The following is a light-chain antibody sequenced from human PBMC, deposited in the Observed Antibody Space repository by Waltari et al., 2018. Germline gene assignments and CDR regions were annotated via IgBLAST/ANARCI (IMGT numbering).Light chain of an antibody. V-gene: IGLV1-44*01. CDR1: SPTLGRNT. J-gene: IGLJ2*01. CDR3: ATWDDSLNGPV. Sequence: QSVLTQPPSASRTPGQRVTISCSGSSPTLGRNTVTWYQQFPGTAPKLLIYSNNPRPSGVPDRFSGSKSGTSASLAISGLQSEDEADYYCATWDDSLNGPVFGGGTKLTVL. CDR2: SNN.